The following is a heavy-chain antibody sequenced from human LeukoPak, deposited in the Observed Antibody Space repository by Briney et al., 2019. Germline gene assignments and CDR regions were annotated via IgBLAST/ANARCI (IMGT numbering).Heavy chain of an antibody. D-gene: IGHD6-13*01. CDR1: GGSISSYY. CDR3: AVLWIAAAGQPIGFDP. J-gene: IGHJ5*02. CDR2: IYYSGST. V-gene: IGHV4-59*01. Sequence: SETLSLTCTVAGGSISSYYWSWIRQPPGKGLEWIGYIYYSGSTNYNPSLKSRVTISVDTSKNQFSLKLSSVTAADTAVYYCAVLWIAAAGQPIGFDPWGQGTLVTVSS.